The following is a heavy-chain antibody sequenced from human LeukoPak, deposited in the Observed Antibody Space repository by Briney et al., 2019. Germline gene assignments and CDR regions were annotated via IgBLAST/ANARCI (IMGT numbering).Heavy chain of an antibody. CDR3: ARMSTGYYDDY. D-gene: IGHD3-9*01. CDR1: GFTFSTFG. J-gene: IGHJ4*02. V-gene: IGHV3-48*01. CDR2: VSSSSTTI. Sequence: GGSLILSCVASGFTFSTFGMNWVRQAPGKGLEWVSYVSSSSTTIYYADSVKGRFTISRDDAKSSLYLQMNSLRAEDTALYYCARMSTGYYDDYWGQGTLVAVSS.